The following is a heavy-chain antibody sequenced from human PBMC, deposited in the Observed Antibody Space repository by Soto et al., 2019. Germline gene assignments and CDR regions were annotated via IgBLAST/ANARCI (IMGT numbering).Heavy chain of an antibody. Sequence: QVQLVQSGAEVKKPGSSVKVSCKASGGTFSSYTISWVRQAPGQGLEWMGRIIPILGIANYAQKFQGRVTITADKSTSTAYMELSSLRSEDTAVYYCLIGGSGSYYNYYMDVWGKGTTVTVSS. D-gene: IGHD3-10*01. J-gene: IGHJ6*03. CDR1: GGTFSSYT. V-gene: IGHV1-69*02. CDR2: IIPILGIA. CDR3: LIGGSGSYYNYYMDV.